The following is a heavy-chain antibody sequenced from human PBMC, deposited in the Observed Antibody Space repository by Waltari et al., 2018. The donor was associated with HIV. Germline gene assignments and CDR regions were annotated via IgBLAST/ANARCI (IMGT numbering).Heavy chain of an antibody. V-gene: IGHV3-7*03. Sequence: LEQSGGQVVQPGGSLRISCFASGFSFEKYWMSWVRQSPGKGLGWLADMKDEGSEENYADFLKGRFTVSRDNDKKALYLQMDRLKVDDTAIYFCARGAVYSSDPNDAFDAWGRGTLITVSS. CDR1: GFSFEKYW. J-gene: IGHJ3*01. CDR3: ARGAVYSSDPNDAFDA. CDR2: MKDEGSEE. D-gene: IGHD4-4*01.